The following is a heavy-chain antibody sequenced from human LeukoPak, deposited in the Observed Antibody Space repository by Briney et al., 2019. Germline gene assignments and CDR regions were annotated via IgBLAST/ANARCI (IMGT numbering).Heavy chain of an antibody. CDR3: AKWDENFYYMDV. CDR2: ISASGGGT. D-gene: IGHD1-26*01. J-gene: IGHJ6*03. CDR1: RFTFNRYS. V-gene: IGHV3-23*01. Sequence: GGSLRLSCAASRFTFNRYSMSWVRQAPGKGLQWVSSISASGGGTHYASSVRGRFSISRDNSKDTVFLQMNGLRAEDTAIYYCAKWDENFYYMDVLGQGTTVTVSS.